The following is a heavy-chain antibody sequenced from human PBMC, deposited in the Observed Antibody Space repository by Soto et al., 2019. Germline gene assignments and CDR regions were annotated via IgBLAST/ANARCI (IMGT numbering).Heavy chain of an antibody. J-gene: IGHJ6*02. CDR2: IYPGDSDT. CDR3: XXATGTFIASARYYHYDVMYG. CDR1: GYSFTSYW. Sequence: ESLNISCKGSGYSFTSYWIGWVRQMPGKGLEWMGIIYPGDSDTRYSPSFQGQVTISADKSISTAYLQWSSLKASDTAMYYCXXATGTFIASARYYHYDVMYGCGQGSTVIGSS. D-gene: IGHD1-1*01. V-gene: IGHV5-51*01.